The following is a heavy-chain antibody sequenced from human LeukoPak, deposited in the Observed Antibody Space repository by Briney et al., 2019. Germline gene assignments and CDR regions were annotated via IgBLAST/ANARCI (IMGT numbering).Heavy chain of an antibody. D-gene: IGHD6-13*01. CDR1: GGSISSSSYY. V-gene: IGHV4-39*07. J-gene: IGHJ4*02. CDR2: IYYSGST. CDR3: ARDLYSSSWCAFDY. Sequence: SETLSLTCTVSGGSISSSSYYWGWIRQPPGKGLEWIGSIYYSGSTYYNPSLKSRVTISVDTSKNQFSLKLSSVTAADTAVYYCARDLYSSSWCAFDYWGQGTLVTVSS.